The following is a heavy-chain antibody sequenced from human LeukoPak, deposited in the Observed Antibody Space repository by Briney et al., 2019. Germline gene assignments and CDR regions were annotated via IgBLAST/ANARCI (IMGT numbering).Heavy chain of an antibody. J-gene: IGHJ6*02. D-gene: IGHD5-18*01. Sequence: KPSQTLSLTCTVSGGSISSGGYYWSWIRQPPGKGLEWIGYIYYSGSTNYNPSLKSRVTISVDTSKNQFSLKLSSVTAADTAVYYCARHVTRVQLYYYYYYGMDVWGQGTTVTVSS. CDR1: GGSISSGGYY. CDR2: IYYSGST. CDR3: ARHVTRVQLYYYYYYGMDV. V-gene: IGHV4-61*08.